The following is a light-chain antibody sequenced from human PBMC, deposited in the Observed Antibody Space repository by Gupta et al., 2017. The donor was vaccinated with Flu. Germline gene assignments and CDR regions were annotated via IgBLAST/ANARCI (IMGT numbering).Light chain of an antibody. CDR2: DAS. CDR3: QQRSNWLT. V-gene: IGKV3-11*01. CDR1: QNVNKY. J-gene: IGKJ4*01. Sequence: SLATLSLSPGERATLSCRASQNVNKYLAWYQQKPGQAPRLLMYDASNRATGVPARFSGSGSGTDFTLTISSLDPEDFAVYYCQQRSNWLTFGGGTKVEIK.